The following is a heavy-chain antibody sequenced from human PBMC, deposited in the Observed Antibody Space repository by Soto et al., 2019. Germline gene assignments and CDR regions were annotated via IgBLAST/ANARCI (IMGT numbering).Heavy chain of an antibody. CDR2: INHSGST. D-gene: IGHD3-10*01. CDR1: GGSFSGYY. Sequence: SETLSLTCAVYGGSFSGYYWSWIRQPPGKGLEWIGEINHSGSTNYNPSLKSRVTISVDTSKNQFSLKLSSVTAADTAVYYCARGPEVRGVTRNWFDPWGQGTLVTVSS. V-gene: IGHV4-34*01. J-gene: IGHJ5*02. CDR3: ARGPEVRGVTRNWFDP.